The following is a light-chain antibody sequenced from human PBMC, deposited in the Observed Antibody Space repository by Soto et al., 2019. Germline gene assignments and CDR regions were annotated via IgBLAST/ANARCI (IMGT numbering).Light chain of an antibody. CDR1: QVITND. CDR3: QQAASFPFT. J-gene: IGKJ3*01. CDR2: TAS. Sequence: IQMTQSPSSLSASVGDRLSITCRASQVITNDLGWYQQKPGKAPKRLIYTASTLETGVPSRFSGSGSGTDFTLTISSLQPEDAAIYSCQQAASFPFTFGPGAKV. V-gene: IGKV1-17*01.